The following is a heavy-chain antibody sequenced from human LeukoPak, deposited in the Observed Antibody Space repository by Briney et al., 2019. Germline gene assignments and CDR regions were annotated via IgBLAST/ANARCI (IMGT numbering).Heavy chain of an antibody. J-gene: IGHJ3*02. V-gene: IGHV4-38-2*02. CDR2: VYHDGRT. CDR1: GYSISSGYY. D-gene: IGHD3-10*01. Sequence: SETLSLTCTVSGYSISSGYYWAWLRQSPGKGLEWIGNVYHDGRTYYNPSLRSRVTISLDTSRNQFSLKLNSVTAADTAVYYCAKSNGYGLVDIWGQGTMVTVSS. CDR3: AKSNGYGLVDI.